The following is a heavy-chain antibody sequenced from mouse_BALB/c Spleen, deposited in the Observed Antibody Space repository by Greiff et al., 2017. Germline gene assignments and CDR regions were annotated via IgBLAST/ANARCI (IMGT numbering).Heavy chain of an antibody. CDR1: GYTFTSYW. D-gene: IGHD1-1*01. Sequence: VQLQQSGAELVKPGASVKLSCKASGYTFTSYWMHWVKQRPGQGLEWIGEINPSNGRTNYNEKFKSKATLTVDKSSSTAYMQLSSLTSEDSAVYYCARGDYFGGPDYWGQGTTLTVSS. V-gene: IGHV1S81*02. J-gene: IGHJ2*01. CDR3: ARGDYFGGPDY. CDR2: INPSNGRT.